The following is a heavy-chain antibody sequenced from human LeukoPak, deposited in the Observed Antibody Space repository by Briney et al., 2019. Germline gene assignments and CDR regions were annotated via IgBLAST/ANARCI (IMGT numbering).Heavy chain of an antibody. CDR3: ARDLYGPFDY. CDR2: IKQDGSEK. V-gene: IGHV3-7*01. D-gene: IGHD2-8*01. Sequence: PGGSLTLSCAASGFTFTDYWMTWVRQAPGKGLEWVANIKQDGSEKYYVDSVKGRFTISRDNAKKSLYLQMNSLRAEDTAVYYCARDLYGPFDYWGQGTLVTVSS. CDR1: GFTFTDYW. J-gene: IGHJ4*02.